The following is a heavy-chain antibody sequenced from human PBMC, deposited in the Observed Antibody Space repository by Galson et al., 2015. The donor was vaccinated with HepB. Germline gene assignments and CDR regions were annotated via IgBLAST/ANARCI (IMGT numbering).Heavy chain of an antibody. Sequence: SLRLSCAASGFTFSSYAMSWVRQAPGKGLEWVSAISGSGGSTYYADSVKGRFTISRDNSKNTLYLQMNSLRAEDTAVYYCAKVYVEMATIEGDYYFDYWGQGTLVTVSS. J-gene: IGHJ4*02. CDR1: GFTFSSYA. CDR2: ISGSGGST. V-gene: IGHV3-23*01. CDR3: AKVYVEMATIEGDYYFDY. D-gene: IGHD5-24*01.